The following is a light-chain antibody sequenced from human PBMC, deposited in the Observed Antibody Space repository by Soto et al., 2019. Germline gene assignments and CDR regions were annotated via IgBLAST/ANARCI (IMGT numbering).Light chain of an antibody. V-gene: IGKV3-20*01. CDR2: GAS. CDR1: RNVTNN. Sequence: EIVMTQSPATLSVSPGETATLSCRASRNVTNNLAWYQLKPGQAPRLLIYGASSRATGIPDRFSGSGSGTDFTLTISRLEPEDFAVYYCQQYGSSRITVGQGTRREIK. CDR3: QQYGSSRIT. J-gene: IGKJ5*01.